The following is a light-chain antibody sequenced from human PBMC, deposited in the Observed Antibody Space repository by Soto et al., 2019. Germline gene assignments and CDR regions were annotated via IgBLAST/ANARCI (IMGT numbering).Light chain of an antibody. V-gene: IGKV3-20*01. Sequence: EIVLTQSPGTLSLSPGERATLSCRASQSVSSSYLAWYQQKPGQAPRVLIHGASSRATGIPDRFSGSGSGTDFTLTISRLEPEDFAVYLCQQDGNPPPHAFGQWTKVEIK. J-gene: IGKJ2*01. CDR2: GAS. CDR3: QQDGNPPPHA. CDR1: QSVSSSY.